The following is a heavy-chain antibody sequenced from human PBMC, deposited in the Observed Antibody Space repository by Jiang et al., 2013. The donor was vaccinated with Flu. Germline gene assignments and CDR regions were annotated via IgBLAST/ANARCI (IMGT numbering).Heavy chain of an antibody. CDR1: GYTFTSYY. V-gene: IGHV1-46*01. CDR2: INPSGGST. Sequence: GAEVKKPGASVKVSCKASGYTFTSYYMHWVRQAPGQGPEWMGIINPSGGSTSYAQKFQGRVTMTRDTSTSTVYMELSSLRSEDTAVYYCAREANYYDSSGYDAFDIWGQGTMVTVSS. J-gene: IGHJ3*02. D-gene: IGHD3-22*01. CDR3: AREANYYDSSGYDAFDI.